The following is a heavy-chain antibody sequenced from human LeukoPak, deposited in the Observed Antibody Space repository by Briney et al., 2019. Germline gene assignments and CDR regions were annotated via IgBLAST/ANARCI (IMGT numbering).Heavy chain of an antibody. CDR1: GFSFSSYG. Sequence: QSGGSLRLSCAGSGFSFSSYGMHWVRQAPGKGLEWMAFIRSDGSNKYYADSVKGRFTISRDNSKNTLYLQMNSLRAEDTAVYYCATSGSYSTGYFDYWGQGTLVTVSS. V-gene: IGHV3-30*02. CDR3: ATSGSYSTGYFDY. CDR2: IRSDGSNK. J-gene: IGHJ4*02. D-gene: IGHD1-26*01.